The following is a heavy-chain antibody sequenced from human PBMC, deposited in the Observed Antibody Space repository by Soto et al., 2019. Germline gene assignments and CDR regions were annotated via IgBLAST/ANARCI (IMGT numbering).Heavy chain of an antibody. J-gene: IGHJ6*02. Sequence: QVQLVQSGAEVKKPGSSVKVSCKASGGTFSSYAISWVRQAPGQGLEWMGGIIRIFGTADYAQKFQGRVTIXAXEXXSTAYMELSSLRSEDTAVYYCATPPAGYYYSGMDVWGQGTTVTVSS. V-gene: IGHV1-69*12. CDR1: GGTFSSYA. CDR3: ATPPAGYYYSGMDV. CDR2: IIRIFGTA.